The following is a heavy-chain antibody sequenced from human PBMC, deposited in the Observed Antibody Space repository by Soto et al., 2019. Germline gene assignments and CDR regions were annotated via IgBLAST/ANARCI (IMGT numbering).Heavy chain of an antibody. V-gene: IGHV3-33*01. Sequence: QVQLVESGGGVVQPGRSLRLSCAASGFTFSSYGMHWVRQAPGKGLEWVAVIWYDGSNKYYADSVKGRFTISRDNSKNTLYLQMNSLRAEDTAVYYCARGPAYYYGMDVWGQGTTVTFSS. J-gene: IGHJ6*02. CDR3: ARGPAYYYGMDV. CDR2: IWYDGSNK. CDR1: GFTFSSYG.